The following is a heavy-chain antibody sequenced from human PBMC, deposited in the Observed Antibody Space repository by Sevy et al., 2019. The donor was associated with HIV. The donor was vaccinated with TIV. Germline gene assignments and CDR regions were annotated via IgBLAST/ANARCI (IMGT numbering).Heavy chain of an antibody. V-gene: IGHV3-23*01. CDR2: ISGSGTRT. CDR3: AKGGGGHYDPDEIAYYFYYYNMDV. D-gene: IGHD3-22*01. CDR1: GFSFGSYG. Sequence: GGSLRLSCAVSGFSFGSYGMTWVRQAPGKGLEWVSAISGSGTRTYYADSVKGRFIISRDNSKNTLDLQMNSLRAEDTAIYYCAKGGGGHYDPDEIAYYFYYYNMDVWGKGTTVTVSS. J-gene: IGHJ6*03.